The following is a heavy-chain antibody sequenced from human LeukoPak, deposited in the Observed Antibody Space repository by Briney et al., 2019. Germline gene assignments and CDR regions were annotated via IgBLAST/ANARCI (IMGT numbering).Heavy chain of an antibody. V-gene: IGHV3-30*03. CDR3: TTLGDYGGNSY. Sequence: GGSLRLSCAASAFTFSNYGMHWVRQAPGKGLEWVAVISYDGSDKYYADSVKGRFTISRDNSKNTVFLQMNSLKTEDTAMYYCTTLGDYGGNSYWGQGTLVTVSS. J-gene: IGHJ4*02. D-gene: IGHD4-23*01. CDR1: AFTFSNYG. CDR2: ISYDGSDK.